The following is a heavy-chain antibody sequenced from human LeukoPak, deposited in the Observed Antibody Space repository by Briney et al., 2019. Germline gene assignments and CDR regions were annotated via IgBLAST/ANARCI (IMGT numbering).Heavy chain of an antibody. D-gene: IGHD3-22*01. J-gene: IGHJ4*02. CDR2: TNTDGSST. Sequence: GGSLRLSCEASGFTFSHYWMHCVRQAPGKGLVWVSRTNTDGSSTTYVDSVKGRFTISRDNAKNTMYLQMNSLRAEDTAVYYCVPTDSSGLDWGQGTLVTVSS. CDR3: VPTDSSGLD. CDR1: GFTFSHYW. V-gene: IGHV3-74*01.